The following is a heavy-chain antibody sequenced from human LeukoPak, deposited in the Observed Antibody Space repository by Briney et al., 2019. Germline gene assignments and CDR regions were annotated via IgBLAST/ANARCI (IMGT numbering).Heavy chain of an antibody. CDR3: ASGDNDPLFDY. CDR2: IYYSGST. CDR1: GGSVSSDDYC. V-gene: IGHV4-31*03. D-gene: IGHD1-1*01. J-gene: IGHJ4*02. Sequence: PSQTLSLTCSVSGGSVSSDDYCWNWIRQHPGKGLEWIGYIYYSGSTNYNPSLQGRVTISLDTSRNQFSLKLSSVTAADTAVYYCASGDNDPLFDYWGQGTLVTVSS.